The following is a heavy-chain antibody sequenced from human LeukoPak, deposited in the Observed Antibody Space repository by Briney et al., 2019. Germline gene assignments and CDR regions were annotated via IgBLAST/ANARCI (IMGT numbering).Heavy chain of an antibody. D-gene: IGHD4-11*01. V-gene: IGHV1-2*02. CDR2: INSNSGGT. CDR3: ARMRDDTVTYGETFDY. CDR1: GYTFTSYG. Sequence: ASVKVSCKASGYTFTSYGISWVRQAPGQGLEWMGWINSNSGGTNYAQKFQGRVTMTRDTSISTAYMELSRLRSDDTAVYYCARMRDDTVTYGETFDYWGQGTLVTVSS. J-gene: IGHJ4*02.